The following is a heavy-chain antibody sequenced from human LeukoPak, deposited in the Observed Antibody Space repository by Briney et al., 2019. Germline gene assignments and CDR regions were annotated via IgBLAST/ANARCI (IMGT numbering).Heavy chain of an antibody. D-gene: IGHD6-19*01. J-gene: IGHJ4*02. V-gene: IGHV1-18*01. CDR1: GYSFTSYV. CDR2: ISAYNGNT. Sequence: ASVKVSCKASGYSFTSYVISWVRQAPGQGLDWMGWISAYNGNTNYAQKLQGRVTMTTDTSTSTAYMELRSLRSDDTAVYYCARREQWLVGDDYWGQGTLVTVSA. CDR3: ARREQWLVGDDY.